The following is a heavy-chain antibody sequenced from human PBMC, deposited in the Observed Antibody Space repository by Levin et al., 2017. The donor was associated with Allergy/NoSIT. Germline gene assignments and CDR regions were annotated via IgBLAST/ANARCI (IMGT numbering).Heavy chain of an antibody. CDR2: ISYDGSNK. Sequence: GGSLRLSCAASGFTFSSYAMHWVRQAPGKGLEWVAVISYDGSNKYYADSVKGRFTISRDNSKNTLYLQMNSLRAEDTAVYYCARDRLNGAYEPFDYWGQGTLVTVSS. D-gene: IGHD1-1*01. CDR1: GFTFSSYA. J-gene: IGHJ4*02. CDR3: ARDRLNGAYEPFDY. V-gene: IGHV3-30-3*01.